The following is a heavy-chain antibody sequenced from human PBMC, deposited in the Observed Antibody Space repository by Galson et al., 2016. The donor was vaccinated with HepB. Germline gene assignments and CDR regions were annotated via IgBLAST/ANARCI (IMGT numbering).Heavy chain of an antibody. CDR2: ISAFSGNT. Sequence: SVTVSCKASGYSFFNYGVNWVRQAPGQGLEWMGWISAFSGNTEFAQRLQSRVTMATDRSTSTAYMELRSLRSDDTGIYYCVRDGAVGATRRPDYWGQGTLVTVSS. V-gene: IGHV1-18*04. J-gene: IGHJ4*02. CDR3: VRDGAVGATRRPDY. D-gene: IGHD3-16*01. CDR1: GYSFFNYG.